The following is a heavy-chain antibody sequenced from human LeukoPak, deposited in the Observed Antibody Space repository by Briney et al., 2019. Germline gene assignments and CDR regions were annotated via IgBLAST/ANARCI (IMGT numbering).Heavy chain of an antibody. CDR2: ISWEGGST. CDR3: AKDPSPGYYGSGSGPDY. CDR1: GFTFDDYT. Sequence: GGSERPSCAASGFTFDDYTMHWVRQAPGEGLEWVSLISWEGGSTYYADSVKGRFTFSRDNSKNSLYLQMNSLRTEDTALYYCAKDPSPGYYGSGSGPDYWGQRAL. V-gene: IGHV3-43*01. D-gene: IGHD3-10*01. J-gene: IGHJ4*02.